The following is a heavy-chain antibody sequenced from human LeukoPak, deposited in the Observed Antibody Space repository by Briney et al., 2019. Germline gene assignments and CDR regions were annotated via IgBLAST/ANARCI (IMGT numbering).Heavy chain of an antibody. Sequence: AGGSLRLSCAASGFTFNSYSMNWVRQAPGKGLEWVSSISSSSSYIYYADSVKGRFTISRDNAKNSLYLQMNSLRAEDTAVYYCARDLGSGYSGYVPFDYWGQGTLVTVSS. D-gene: IGHD5-12*01. J-gene: IGHJ4*02. CDR3: ARDLGSGYSGYVPFDY. CDR2: ISSSSSYI. CDR1: GFTFNSYS. V-gene: IGHV3-21*01.